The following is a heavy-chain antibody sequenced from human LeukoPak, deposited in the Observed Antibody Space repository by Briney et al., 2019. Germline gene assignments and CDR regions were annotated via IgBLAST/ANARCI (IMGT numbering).Heavy chain of an antibody. CDR3: ARDSSPEDYYYYYGMDV. D-gene: IGHD6-13*01. Sequence: ASVKVSCKASGYTFTGYHMHWVRQAPGQGLEWMGRINPNSGDTNYAQKFQGRVTMTRDTSISTAYMELSRLRSDDTAVYYCARDSSPEDYYYYYGMDVWGQGTTVTVSS. V-gene: IGHV1-2*06. J-gene: IGHJ6*02. CDR2: INPNSGDT. CDR1: GYTFTGYH.